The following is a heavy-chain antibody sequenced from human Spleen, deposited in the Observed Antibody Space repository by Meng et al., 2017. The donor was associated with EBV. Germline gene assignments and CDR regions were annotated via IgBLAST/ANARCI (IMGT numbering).Heavy chain of an antibody. CDR1: SDSISSCSS. Sequence: HVPQQNPGPAQVKPPQTLFPPCPVSSDSISSCSSCAWRPQPPGRGLGWIWSAHYSGRTYYSPSLRSRVTVSIDTSKNQFSLRLTSVTAADTALYYCARPFPSIVSPRLDPFGDWGQGALVTVSS. CDR2: AHYSGRT. J-gene: IGHJ4*02. CDR3: ARPFPSIVSPRLDPFGD. D-gene: IGHD5/OR15-5a*01. V-gene: IGHV4-38-2*01.